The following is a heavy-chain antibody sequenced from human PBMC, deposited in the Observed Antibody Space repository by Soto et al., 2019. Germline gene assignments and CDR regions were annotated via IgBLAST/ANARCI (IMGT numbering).Heavy chain of an antibody. CDR2: INPSGGST. Sequence: ASVKVSCKASGYTFTSYYMHWVRQAPGQGLEWMGIINPSGGSTSYAQKFQGRVTMTRDTSTSTVYMELSSLRSEDTAVYYCARDEGVLLWFGETYYWFEPWGQGTLVTVSS. CDR3: ARDEGVLLWFGETYYWFEP. V-gene: IGHV1-46*03. D-gene: IGHD3-10*01. J-gene: IGHJ5*02. CDR1: GYTFTSYY.